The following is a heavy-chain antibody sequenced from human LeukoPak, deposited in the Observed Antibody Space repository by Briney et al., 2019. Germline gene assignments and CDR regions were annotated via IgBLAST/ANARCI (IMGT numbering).Heavy chain of an antibody. J-gene: IGHJ4*02. CDR3: AKDGVYGDCGAY. V-gene: IGHV3-33*06. CDR1: GFTFSSYG. D-gene: IGHD4-17*01. CDR2: IWYDGSNK. Sequence: GGSLRLSCAASGFTFSSYGMHWVRQAPGKGLEWVAVIWYDGSNKYYADSVKGRFTISRDNSKNTLYLQMNSLRAEDTAVYYCAKDGVYGDCGAYWGQGTLVTVSS.